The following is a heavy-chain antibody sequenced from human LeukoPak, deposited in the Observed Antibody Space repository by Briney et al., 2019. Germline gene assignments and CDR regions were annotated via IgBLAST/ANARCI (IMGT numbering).Heavy chain of an antibody. D-gene: IGHD2-21*01. CDR3: RSGLWV. CDR1: GFTFSDTW. V-gene: IGHV3-74*01. Sequence: GGSLRLSCAASGFTFSDTWMHWVRHAPGEGLVWVSRIRSDGSDTRYAESVKGRFTISRDNAKNTLYLQMNSLRAEDTAVYYCRSGLWVWGKGTTVTVSS. CDR2: IRSDGSDT. J-gene: IGHJ6*04.